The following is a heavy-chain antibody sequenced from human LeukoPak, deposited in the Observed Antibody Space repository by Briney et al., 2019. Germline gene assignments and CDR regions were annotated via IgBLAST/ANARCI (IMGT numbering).Heavy chain of an antibody. J-gene: IGHJ4*02. CDR1: GGSISSSNYY. Sequence: SETLSLTCTVSGGSISSSNYYWGWIRQPPGKGLEWIGSMYYSGSTYYNPSLKSRVTISVDTSTNQFSLKLSSVTAADTAVYYCARHRGLSYYYDSSGVSYFDYWGQGTLVTVSS. CDR3: ARHRGLSYYYDSSGVSYFDY. D-gene: IGHD3-22*01. V-gene: IGHV4-39*01. CDR2: MYYSGST.